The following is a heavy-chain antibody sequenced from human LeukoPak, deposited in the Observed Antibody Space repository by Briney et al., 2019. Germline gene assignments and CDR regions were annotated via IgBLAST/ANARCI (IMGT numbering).Heavy chain of an antibody. CDR2: IKQDGSEK. D-gene: IGHD3-22*01. CDR3: ARSAPTYYYDSSGYYPFDY. Sequence: PGGSLRLSCAASGFTFSSYWMSRVRQAPGKGLEWVANIKQDGSEKYYVDSVKGRFTISRDNAKNSLYLQMNSLRAEDTAVYYCARSAPTYYYDSSGYYPFDYWGQGTLVTVSS. V-gene: IGHV3-7*01. CDR1: GFTFSSYW. J-gene: IGHJ4*02.